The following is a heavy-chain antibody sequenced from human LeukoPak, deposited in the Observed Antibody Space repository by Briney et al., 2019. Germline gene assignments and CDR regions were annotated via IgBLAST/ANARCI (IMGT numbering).Heavy chain of an antibody. V-gene: IGHV4-59*11. CDR3: ARESIKQWLI. J-gene: IGHJ1*01. CDR2: IFHSGST. CDR1: GGSIKSHF. D-gene: IGHD6-19*01. Sequence: SETLSLTCTVSGGSIKSHFWSWVQQPPGKRLEWIGYIFHSGSTNYNPSLESRVTISVDTSKNEFSLKLSSVSAADTARYYCARESIKQWLIWGQGTLVTVSS.